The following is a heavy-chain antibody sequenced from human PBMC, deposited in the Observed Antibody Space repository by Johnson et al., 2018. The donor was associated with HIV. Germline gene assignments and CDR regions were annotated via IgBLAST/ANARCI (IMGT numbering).Heavy chain of an antibody. CDR2: SGSGGST. CDR3: TTDRGPPTGYSSESGAFDI. J-gene: IGHJ3*02. CDR1: GFTVSTNY. D-gene: IGHD6-25*01. V-gene: IGHV3-53*01. Sequence: VQLVESGGGLIQPGGSLRLSCAASGFTVSTNYMSWVRQAPGKGLEWVSAISGSGGSTYYADSVKGRFTISRDDSKNTLYLQMNSLKTEDTAVYYCTTDRGPPTGYSSESGAFDIWGQGTMVTVSS.